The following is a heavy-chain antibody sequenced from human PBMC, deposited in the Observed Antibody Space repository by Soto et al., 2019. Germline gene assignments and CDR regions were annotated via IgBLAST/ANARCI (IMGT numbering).Heavy chain of an antibody. CDR2: IYYSGNT. CDR3: ARHSGRWLQLPFDF. CDR1: GGSIGSDNYY. D-gene: IGHD5-12*01. V-gene: IGHV4-39*01. Sequence: SETLSLTCTVSGGSIGSDNYYWGWIRQPPEKGLEWIGSIYYSGNTHSNPSLMSRVSMSLDKSKNHFYLNLTSVTAADTAMYYCARHSGRWLQLPFDFWGQGTPVTVS. J-gene: IGHJ4*02.